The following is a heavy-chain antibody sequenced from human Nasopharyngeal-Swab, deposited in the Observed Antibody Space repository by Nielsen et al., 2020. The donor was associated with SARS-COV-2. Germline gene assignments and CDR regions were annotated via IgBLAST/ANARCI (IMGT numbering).Heavy chain of an antibody. D-gene: IGHD2-2*01. CDR3: VKGMPQRGGMDV. Sequence: GESLKISCAASGFTFSSNDMHWVRLPRGKGLEWVSAIGAAGGTYYPDSAKGRFTISRENAKNSLYLQMNSLRAEDTAIYYCVKGMPQRGGMDVWGKGTTVSVSS. J-gene: IGHJ6*03. V-gene: IGHV3-13*01. CDR2: IGAAGGT. CDR1: GFTFSSND.